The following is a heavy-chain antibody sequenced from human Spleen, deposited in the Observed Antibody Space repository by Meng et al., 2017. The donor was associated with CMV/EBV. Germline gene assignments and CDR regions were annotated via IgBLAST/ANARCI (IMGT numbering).Heavy chain of an antibody. CDR3: ARGVATGARGDAFDI. CDR2: IYYSGST. V-gene: IGHV4-39*07. CDR1: GGSISSSSYY. J-gene: IGHJ3*02. Sequence: SETLSLTCTVSGGSISSSSYYWGWIRQPPGKGLEWIGSIYYSGSTYYNPSLKSRVTISVDTSKNQFSLKLSSVTAADTAVYYCARGVATGARGDAFDIWGQGTMVTVSS. D-gene: IGHD1-7*01.